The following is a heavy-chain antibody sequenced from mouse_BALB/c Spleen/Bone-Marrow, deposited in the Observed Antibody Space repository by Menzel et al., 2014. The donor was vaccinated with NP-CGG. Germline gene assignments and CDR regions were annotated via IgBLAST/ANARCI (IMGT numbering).Heavy chain of an antibody. Sequence: QVQLQQSGPGLVQPSQSLSITCTVSGFSLTSYGVHWVRQSPGKGLEWLGVIWSGGSTDYNAAFISRLSISKDNSKSQVFFKMNSLQANDTAIYYCARNTCYGNPFAYWGQGTLVTVSA. J-gene: IGHJ3*01. V-gene: IGHV2-2*02. CDR3: ARNTCYGNPFAY. CDR1: GFSLTSYG. CDR2: IWSGGST. D-gene: IGHD2-10*01.